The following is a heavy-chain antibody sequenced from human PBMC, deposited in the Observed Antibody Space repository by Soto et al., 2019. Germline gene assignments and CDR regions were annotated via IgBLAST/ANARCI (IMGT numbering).Heavy chain of an antibody. CDR2: INHSGST. D-gene: IGHD1-7*01. CDR1: GGSFSGYY. Sequence: QVQLQQWGAGLLKPSETLSLTCAVYGGSFSGYYWSWIRQPPGKGLEWIGEINHSGSTNYNPSLKSRVTISVDTSKNQFSLKLSSVTAADTAVYYCARLGPITGTTPGNWGQGTLVTVSS. CDR3: ARLGPITGTTPGN. J-gene: IGHJ4*02. V-gene: IGHV4-34*01.